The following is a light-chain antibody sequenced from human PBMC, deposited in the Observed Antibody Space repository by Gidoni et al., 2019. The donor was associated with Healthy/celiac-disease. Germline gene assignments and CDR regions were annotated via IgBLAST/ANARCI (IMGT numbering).Light chain of an antibody. CDR2: GAS. J-gene: IGKJ4*01. Sequence: IVFTQSPGTLSLSPGERATLPCRASQSVSSSYLAWYQQKPGQAPRLLIYGASSRATGIPDRSSGSGSGTDFTLTISRLEPEDFAVYYCQQYGSSPPLTFGGGTKVEIK. CDR3: QQYGSSPPLT. V-gene: IGKV3-20*01. CDR1: QSVSSSY.